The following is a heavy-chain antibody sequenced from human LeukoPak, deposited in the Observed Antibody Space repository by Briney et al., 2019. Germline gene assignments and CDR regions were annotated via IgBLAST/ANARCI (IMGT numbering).Heavy chain of an antibody. CDR2: IYTSGST. V-gene: IGHV4-61*02. CDR3: KGSSWYGGFDY. J-gene: IGHJ4*02. CDR1: GGSISSGGYY. Sequence: SQTLSLTCTVSGGSISSGGYYWSWIRQPAGKGLEWIGRIYTSGSTNYNPSLKSRVTISVDTSKNQFSLKLSSVTAADTAVYYCKGSSWYGGFDYWGQGTLVTVSS. D-gene: IGHD6-13*01.